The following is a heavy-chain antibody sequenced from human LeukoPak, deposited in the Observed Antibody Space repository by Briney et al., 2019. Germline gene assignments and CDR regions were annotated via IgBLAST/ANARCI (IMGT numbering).Heavy chain of an antibody. CDR3: AKDIQLWLNWFDP. D-gene: IGHD5-18*01. V-gene: IGHV3-23*01. CDR2: ISGSGGST. J-gene: IGHJ5*02. Sequence: HPGGSLRLSCAASGFTFSSYAMSWVPQAPGKGLEWFSVISGSGGSTYYADSVKGRFTISRDNSKNTLYLQMNSLRAEDTAVYYCAKDIQLWLNWFDPWGQGTLVTVSS. CDR1: GFTFSSYA.